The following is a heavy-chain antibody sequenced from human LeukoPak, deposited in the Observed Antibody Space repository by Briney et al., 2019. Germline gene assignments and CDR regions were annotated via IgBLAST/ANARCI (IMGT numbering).Heavy chain of an antibody. CDR3: ARTLGSGDHLFNFDY. Sequence: PSETLSLTCTVSGDSISSGAYYWSWIRQHPGKGLEWIGSSYYFGSTSYSPSLKSRVTISLDTSKNQFSLKLSSVTAADTAVYYCARTLGSGDHLFNFDYWGQGTLVTVSS. D-gene: IGHD3-22*01. J-gene: IGHJ4*02. V-gene: IGHV4-31*03. CDR1: GDSISSGAYY. CDR2: SYYFGST.